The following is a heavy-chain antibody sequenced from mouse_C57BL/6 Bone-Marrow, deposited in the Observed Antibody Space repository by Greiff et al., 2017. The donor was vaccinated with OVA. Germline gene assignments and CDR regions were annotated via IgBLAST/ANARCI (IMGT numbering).Heavy chain of an antibody. D-gene: IGHD2-2*01. Sequence: DVQLQESGPGLVKPSQSLSLTCSVTGYSITSGYYWNWIRQFPGNKLEWMGYISYDGSNNYNPSLKNRISITRDTSKNQFFLKLNSVTTEDTATYYCAREEIYYGYDWYFDVWGTGTTVTVSS. V-gene: IGHV3-6*01. J-gene: IGHJ1*03. CDR1: GYSITSGYY. CDR2: ISYDGSN. CDR3: AREEIYYGYDWYFDV.